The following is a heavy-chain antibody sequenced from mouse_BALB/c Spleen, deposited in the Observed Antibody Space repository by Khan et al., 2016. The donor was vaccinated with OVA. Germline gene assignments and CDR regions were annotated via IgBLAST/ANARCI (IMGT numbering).Heavy chain of an antibody. CDR2: INPNNGVT. CDR3: TRSGWAAFAY. Sequence: VQLQQSGAELVKPGASVKLSCKASGYTFTSYYMYWVKQRPGQGLEWIGGINPNNGVTDFNEKFKSKATLTVDKSSSTAYMQLSSLTSEDSAVYYCTRSGWAAFAYWGQGTLVPCSA. J-gene: IGHJ3*01. CDR1: GYTFTSYY. V-gene: IGHV1S81*02. D-gene: IGHD1-1*02.